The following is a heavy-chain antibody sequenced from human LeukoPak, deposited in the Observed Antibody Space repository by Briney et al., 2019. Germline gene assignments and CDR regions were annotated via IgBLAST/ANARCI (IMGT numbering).Heavy chain of an antibody. J-gene: IGHJ4*02. CDR2: INILSNYI. CDR3: ARDSHSSSWYSEFDY. Sequence: GGSLRLSCAASGFTFSSYNMNWVCQAPGKGLEWVSSINILSNYIYYADSVKGRFTISRDNAKNSLYLQMNSLRAEDTAVYYCARDSHSSSWYSEFDYWGQGTLVTVSS. V-gene: IGHV3-21*01. CDR1: GFTFSSYN. D-gene: IGHD6-13*01.